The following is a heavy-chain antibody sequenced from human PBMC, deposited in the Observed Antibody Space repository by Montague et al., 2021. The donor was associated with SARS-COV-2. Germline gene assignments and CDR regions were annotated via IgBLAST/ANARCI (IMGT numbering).Heavy chain of an antibody. CDR1: GGSMSSYH. D-gene: IGHD3-10*01. Sequence: SETLSLTCSVSGGSMSSYHWVWIRQPPGKGLEWIGYVSYRGGTXXXLSLKSRVTISLDTSKNRFSLRVTSVTAADTAVYYCARDVRYYYDQWGQGILVTVSS. CDR2: VSYRGGT. CDR3: ARDVRYYYDQ. V-gene: IGHV4-59*01. J-gene: IGHJ4*02.